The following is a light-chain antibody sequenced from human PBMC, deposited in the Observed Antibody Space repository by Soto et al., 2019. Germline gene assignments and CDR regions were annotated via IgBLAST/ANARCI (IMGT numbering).Light chain of an antibody. CDR3: RQYGTSLGFP. V-gene: IGKV3-20*01. J-gene: IGKJ4*01. Sequence: EIVFAHSPVTLSFSPADRATLSCRASQSVSSNYLAWYQEKLGQAPRLLIYGASKRATGIPDRFSGSGSGTDFTLTISRLEPEDFAVYYCRQYGTSLGFPVGGGTKVDIK. CDR1: QSVSSNY. CDR2: GAS.